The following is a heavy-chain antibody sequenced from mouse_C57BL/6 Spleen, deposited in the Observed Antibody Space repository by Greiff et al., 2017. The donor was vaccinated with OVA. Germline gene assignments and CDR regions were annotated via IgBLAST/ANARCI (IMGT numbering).Heavy chain of an antibody. CDR3: ARGRGQSLFAY. CDR2: ISRGSSTI. CDR1: GFTFSDYG. J-gene: IGHJ3*01. V-gene: IGHV5-17*01. Sequence: EVQLVESGGGLVKPGGSLKLSCAASGFTFSDYGMHWVRQAPGQGLEWVAYISRGSSTIYYADTVKGRSTISRDNATNTLFMQMTRLRSEDTAMYYCARGRGQSLFAYWGQGTLVTVSA. D-gene: IGHD3-3*01.